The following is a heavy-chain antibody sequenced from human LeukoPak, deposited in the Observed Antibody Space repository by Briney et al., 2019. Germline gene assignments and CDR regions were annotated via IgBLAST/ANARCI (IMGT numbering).Heavy chain of an antibody. CDR2: INKDGTEK. D-gene: IGHD5-24*01. J-gene: IGHJ4*02. CDR3: ARNRGWQQFDY. CDR1: GFTFSDYW. V-gene: IGHV3-7*01. Sequence: GGSLRLSCAGSGFTFSDYWVDWVRQAPGKGLEWVANINKDGTEKNYLESVKGRFTISRDNAKNSLYLQMNNLRAEDTAVYYCARNRGWQQFDYWGQGTLGTVSS.